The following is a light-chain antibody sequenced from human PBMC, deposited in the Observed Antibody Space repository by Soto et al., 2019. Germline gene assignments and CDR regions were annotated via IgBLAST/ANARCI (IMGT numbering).Light chain of an antibody. V-gene: IGKV3-15*01. Sequence: EIVMTQSPATLSVSPGERVTLFCRASQSVSSNLAWYQQKPGQAPRLLIYGASTRATGIPARFSGSGSGTEFTLTISSLQSEDFAVYYCQQYNNWPPWTFGQGTKVEIK. CDR1: QSVSSN. CDR3: QQYNNWPPWT. CDR2: GAS. J-gene: IGKJ1*01.